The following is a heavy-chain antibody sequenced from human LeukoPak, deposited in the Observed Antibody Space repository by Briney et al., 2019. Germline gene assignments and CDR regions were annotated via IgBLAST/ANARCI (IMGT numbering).Heavy chain of an antibody. CDR1: GYTFTGSY. V-gene: IGHV1-2*02. D-gene: IGHD3-22*01. J-gene: IGHJ4*02. Sequence: ASVKVSCKASGYTFTGSYMHWVRQAPGQGLEWMGWINPNSGGTNYAQKFQGRVTMTRDTSISTAYMELSRLRSDYTAVYYCARRHYYDSSGYSDYWGQGTLVTVSS. CDR3: ARRHYYDSSGYSDY. CDR2: INPNSGGT.